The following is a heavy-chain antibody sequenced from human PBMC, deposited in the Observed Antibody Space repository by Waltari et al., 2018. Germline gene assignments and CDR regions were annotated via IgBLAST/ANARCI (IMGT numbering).Heavy chain of an antibody. CDR1: GFPFSSYA. CDR2: ISYDGSNK. D-gene: IGHD1-26*01. J-gene: IGHJ6*03. Sequence: QVQLVESGGGVVQPGRSLSLSCAASGFPFSSYAMHWVRQAPGTGLVWVAVISYDGSNKYYADSVKGRFTISRDNSKNTLYLQMNSLRAEDTAVYYCARSQNSGSYNYYYYYYMDVWGKGTTVTISS. V-gene: IGHV3-30-3*01. CDR3: ARSQNSGSYNYYYYYYMDV.